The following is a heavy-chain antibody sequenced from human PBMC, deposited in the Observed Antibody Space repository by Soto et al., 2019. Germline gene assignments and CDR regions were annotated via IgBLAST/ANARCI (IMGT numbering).Heavy chain of an antibody. J-gene: IGHJ3*02. CDR3: AKCRDGYNFGAFDM. D-gene: IGHD5-12*01. Sequence: GGSLRLSCAASGFAFSSYAMTWVRQAPGKGLEWVSVFRSSGGTTHYAESVKGRFTISRDNSKNTLYLQMNNVRAEDTAVYYCAKCRDGYNFGAFDMWGQGTMVTVSS. V-gene: IGHV3-23*01. CDR2: FRSSGGTT. CDR1: GFAFSSYA.